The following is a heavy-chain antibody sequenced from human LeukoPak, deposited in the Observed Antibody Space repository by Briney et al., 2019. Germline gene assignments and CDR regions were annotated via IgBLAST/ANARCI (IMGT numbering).Heavy chain of an antibody. CDR2: INWNGGST. CDR3: ARTSGGSWYPFNYFDY. D-gene: IGHD6-13*01. CDR1: GSNFEDYG. J-gene: IGHJ4*02. V-gene: IGHV3-20*04. Sequence: GGSLRLSCADSGSNFEDYGMSWVRQAPGKGLEWVSGINWNGGSTGYADSVKGRFTISRDNAKNSLYLQMNSLRAEDTALYYCARTSGGSWYPFNYFDYWGQGTLVTVSS.